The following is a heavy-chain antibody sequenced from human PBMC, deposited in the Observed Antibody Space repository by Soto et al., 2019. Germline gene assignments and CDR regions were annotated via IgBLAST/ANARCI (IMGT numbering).Heavy chain of an antibody. CDR2: VIPIFGTA. J-gene: IGHJ4*02. D-gene: IGHD3-22*01. CDR3: ARGKDYYDSSGYYGGY. Sequence: SVKVSCNASGSTFSSYAISWVRQAPGQGLEWMGGVIPIFGTANYAQKFQGRVTITADKSTSTAYMELSSLRSEDTAVYYCARGKDYYDSSGYYGGYWGQGTLVTVSS. CDR1: GSTFSSYA. V-gene: IGHV1-69*06.